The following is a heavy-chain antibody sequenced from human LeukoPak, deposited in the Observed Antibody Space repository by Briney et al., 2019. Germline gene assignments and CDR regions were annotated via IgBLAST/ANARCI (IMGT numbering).Heavy chain of an antibody. CDR2: MDPNSGNT. D-gene: IGHD1-26*01. J-gene: IGHJ4*02. CDR1: GYTFTSYD. Sequence: GASVKVSCKASGYTFTSYDINWVRQATGQGLEWMGWMDPNSGNTGYAQKFQGRVTMTRDTSTSTVYMELSSLRSEDTAVYYCARLNSGSYSSFDYWGQGTLVTVSS. CDR3: ARLNSGSYSSFDY. V-gene: IGHV1-8*01.